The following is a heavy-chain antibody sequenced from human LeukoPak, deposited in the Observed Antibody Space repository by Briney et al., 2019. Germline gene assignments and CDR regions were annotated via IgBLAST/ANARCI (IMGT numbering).Heavy chain of an antibody. J-gene: IGHJ4*02. CDR3: AKANWGSGY. Sequence: GGSLRLSCAASGFTFSSYAMSWVRQAPGKGLEWVSTITVSGGSTYYADSVKGRFTISRDNSKNTLDLQMNSLRAEDTAVYYCAKANWGSGYWGQGTLVTVSP. CDR1: GFTFSSYA. CDR2: ITVSGGST. D-gene: IGHD7-27*01. V-gene: IGHV3-23*01.